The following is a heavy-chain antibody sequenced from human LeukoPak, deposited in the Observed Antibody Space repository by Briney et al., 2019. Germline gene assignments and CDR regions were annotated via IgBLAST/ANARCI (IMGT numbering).Heavy chain of an antibody. D-gene: IGHD4-17*01. CDR1: GGSISSSSYY. J-gene: IGHJ6*02. V-gene: IGHV4-39*07. CDR2: IYYSGST. CDR3: AVTPYGDYEDYYYGMDV. Sequence: SETLSLTCTVSGGSISSSSYYWGWIRQPPGKGLEWIGSIYYSGSTYYNPSLKSRVTISVDTSKNQFSLKLSSVTAADTAVYYCAVTPYGDYEDYYYGMDVWGQGTTVTVSS.